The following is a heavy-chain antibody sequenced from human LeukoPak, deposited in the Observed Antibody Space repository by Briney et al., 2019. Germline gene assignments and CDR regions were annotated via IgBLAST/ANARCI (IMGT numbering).Heavy chain of an antibody. V-gene: IGHV3-23*01. CDR2: IKTDGTT. CDR3: AKDRGFWSGYLFHY. D-gene: IGHD3-3*01. Sequence: GGSLRLSCRASGFTFSSYAMTWVRQAPGKGLEWVSVIKTDGTTDYAGSVKGRLSISRDNSNNTLYLQMNSLRAEDTAVYYCAKDRGFWSGYLFHYWGQGTLVTVSS. CDR1: GFTFSSYA. J-gene: IGHJ4*02.